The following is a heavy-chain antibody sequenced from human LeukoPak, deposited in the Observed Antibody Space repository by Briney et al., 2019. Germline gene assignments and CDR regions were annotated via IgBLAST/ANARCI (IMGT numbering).Heavy chain of an antibody. CDR2: VSPDGRTT. Sequence: GGSLRLSCAASGFTFSNYWMHWVRQGPGMGLVWVSEVSPDGRTTTYADSVKGRFSISRDNAKSTLYLQMNSLRVEDTGVYYCVSYTGSWYWGQGTLLTVSS. V-gene: IGHV3-74*03. D-gene: IGHD1-26*01. J-gene: IGHJ4*02. CDR1: GFTFSNYW. CDR3: VSYTGSWY.